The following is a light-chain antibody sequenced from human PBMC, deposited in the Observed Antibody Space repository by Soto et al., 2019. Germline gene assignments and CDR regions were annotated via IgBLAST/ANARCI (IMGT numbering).Light chain of an antibody. J-gene: IGKJ1*01. CDR1: ESIRSHN. V-gene: IGKV3-20*01. Sequence: VLTQYPDTLSLSPGQKVTLSCRASESIRSHNMAWYQQKPGQPPRLLIYDVSTRANGVPDRFSGSGSATDFTLTISKLEPEDSALYYCQQYGLSPQTFGQGTKVEIK. CDR2: DVS. CDR3: QQYGLSPQT.